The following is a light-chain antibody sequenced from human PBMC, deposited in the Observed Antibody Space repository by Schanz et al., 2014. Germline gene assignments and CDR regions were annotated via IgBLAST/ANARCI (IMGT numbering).Light chain of an antibody. V-gene: IGLV1-44*01. J-gene: IGLJ2*01. CDR3: SSYTSSSIVV. CDR1: SSSIGRNT. Sequence: QSVLTQPPSASATPGQRVTISCSGSSSSIGRNTVNWYQQFPGTAPKLLIHANNQRLSGVPDRFSGSKSGTSASLAITGLQSEDEADYYCSSYTSSSIVVFGGGTKHRP. CDR2: ANN.